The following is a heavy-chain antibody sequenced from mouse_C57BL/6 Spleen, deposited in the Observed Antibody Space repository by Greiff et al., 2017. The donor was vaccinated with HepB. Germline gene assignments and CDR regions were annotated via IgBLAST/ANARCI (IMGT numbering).Heavy chain of an antibody. CDR3: ARDYYSFTRAWFAY. V-gene: IGHV1-52*01. CDR1: GYTFTSYW. J-gene: IGHJ3*01. D-gene: IGHD2-12*01. Sequence: VQRVESGAELVRPGSSVKLSCKASGYTFTSYWMHWVKQRPIQGLEWIGNIDPSDSETHYNQKFKDKATLTVDKSSSTAYMQLSSLTSEDSAVYYCARDYYSFTRAWFAYWGQGTLVTVSA. CDR2: IDPSDSET.